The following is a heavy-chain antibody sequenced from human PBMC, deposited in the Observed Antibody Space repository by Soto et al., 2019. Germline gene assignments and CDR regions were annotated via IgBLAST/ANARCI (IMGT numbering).Heavy chain of an antibody. J-gene: IGHJ4*02. D-gene: IGHD6-19*01. Sequence: GESLKISCKGLGYTFTNYWIGWVRQMPGKGLEWMGLIYPSDLDTRYSPSFQGQVTISADKSVSTAYLQWNSLKASDTAMYYCATPGPGVAASFWRQGTQVTVSS. CDR2: IYPSDLDT. CDR3: ATPGPGVAASF. CDR1: GYTFTNYW. V-gene: IGHV5-51*01.